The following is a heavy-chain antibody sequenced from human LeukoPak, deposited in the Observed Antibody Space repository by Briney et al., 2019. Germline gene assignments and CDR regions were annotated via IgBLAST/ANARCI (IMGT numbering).Heavy chain of an antibody. D-gene: IGHD2-2*01. Sequence: ASVKVSCKASGYTFTSYYMHWVRQAPGQGLEWMGIINPSGGSTSYAQKFQGRVTVTRDMSTSTVYMELSSLRSEDTAVYYCARGSLVVPAAKGGYYYYYMDVWGKGTTVTVSS. CDR3: ARGSLVVPAAKGGYYYYYMDV. J-gene: IGHJ6*03. CDR1: GYTFTSYY. CDR2: INPSGGST. V-gene: IGHV1-46*01.